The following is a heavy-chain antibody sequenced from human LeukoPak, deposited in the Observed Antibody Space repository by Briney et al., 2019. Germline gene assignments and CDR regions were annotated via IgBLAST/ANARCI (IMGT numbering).Heavy chain of an antibody. CDR1: GFTFSSYA. Sequence: GRSLRLSCAASGFTFSSYAMHWVRQAPGKGLEWVAVISYDGSNKYYADSVKGRFTISRDNSKNTLYLQMNSLRAEDTAVYYCASDVRYYGSGRYGGHDYWGQGTLVTVSS. CDR2: ISYDGSNK. J-gene: IGHJ4*02. CDR3: ASDVRYYGSGRYGGHDY. V-gene: IGHV3-30-3*01. D-gene: IGHD3-10*01.